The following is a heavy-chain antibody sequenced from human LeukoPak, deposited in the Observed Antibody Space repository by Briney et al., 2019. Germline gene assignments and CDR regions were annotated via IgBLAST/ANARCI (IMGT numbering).Heavy chain of an antibody. V-gene: IGHV3-23*01. D-gene: IGHD7-27*01. J-gene: IGHJ4*02. CDR3: AKDGGLWVSAHWGDS. CDR1: GFTFSSYT. CDR2: ITTGDGNT. Sequence: GGSLRLSCTASGFTFSSYTMTWVRQAPGKGLKWVSTITTGDGNTYYADSVKGRFTVSRDDSKNTLYLQMNSLRAEDTAVYYCAKDGGLWVSAHWGDSWGRGTLVTVSS.